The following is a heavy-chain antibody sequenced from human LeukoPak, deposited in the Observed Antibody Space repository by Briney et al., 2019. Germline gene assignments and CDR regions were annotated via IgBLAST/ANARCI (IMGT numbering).Heavy chain of an antibody. CDR1: GFTVSSNY. CDR2: IYSGGST. CDR3: ARTFVSGDGYKVGHFDY. D-gene: IGHD5-24*01. V-gene: IGHV3-53*01. J-gene: IGHJ4*02. Sequence: GGSLRLSCAASGFTVSSNYMSWVRQAPGKGLEWVSLIYSGGSTYYADSVKGRFTISRDNSKNTLYLQMNSLSAEDTAVYYCARTFVSGDGYKVGHFDYWGQGTLVTVSS.